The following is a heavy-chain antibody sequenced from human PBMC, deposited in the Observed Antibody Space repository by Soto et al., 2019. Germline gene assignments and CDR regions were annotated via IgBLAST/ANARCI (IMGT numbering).Heavy chain of an antibody. Sequence: VGSLRLSCSASGFTFSSYSMHWVRHSPGKGLEYVSAITPNGDDTYHADSVRGRFTTSRDNSKNTLYLQLNSLRVEDTAVYFCVKDISALRILEYWGQGTLVTVSS. CDR3: VKDISALRILEY. V-gene: IGHV3-64D*08. J-gene: IGHJ4*02. CDR1: GFTFSSYS. CDR2: ITPNGDDT.